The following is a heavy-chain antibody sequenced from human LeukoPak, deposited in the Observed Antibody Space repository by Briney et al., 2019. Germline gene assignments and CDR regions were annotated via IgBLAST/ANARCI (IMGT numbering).Heavy chain of an antibody. CDR1: GGSITSGNYF. V-gene: IGHV4-61*02. Sequence: SETLSLTCTVSGGSITSGNYFWSWIRQPAGKALEWLGRIHTSGTTTYNPSLKSRITISVDPSKNLLSLKLNSVTAADTAVYYCATTAVPATYGAFDIWGQGTMVTVSS. J-gene: IGHJ3*02. D-gene: IGHD2-2*01. CDR2: IHTSGTT. CDR3: ATTAVPATYGAFDI.